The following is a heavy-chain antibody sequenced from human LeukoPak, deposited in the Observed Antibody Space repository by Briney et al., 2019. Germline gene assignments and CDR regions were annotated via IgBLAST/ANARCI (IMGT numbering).Heavy chain of an antibody. J-gene: IGHJ3*02. CDR3: ARDKIVVVVSTTLPEI. CDR2: ISGSGGST. V-gene: IGHV3-23*01. D-gene: IGHD2-15*01. CDR1: GFTFSSYG. Sequence: GGSLRLSCAASGFTFSSYGMHWVRQAPGKGLEWVSAISGSGGSTFHADSVQGRLIISRDNSKNMLYLQLNSLRVEDTAVYYCARDKIVVVVSTTLPEIWGQGTMVTVSS.